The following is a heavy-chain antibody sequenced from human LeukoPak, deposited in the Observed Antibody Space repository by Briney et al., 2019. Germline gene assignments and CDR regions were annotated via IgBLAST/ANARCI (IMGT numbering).Heavy chain of an antibody. D-gene: IGHD2-15*01. CDR2: INPNTGGT. CDR3: ARGDIVVVVAAIGAFDI. J-gene: IGHJ3*02. Sequence: ASVKVSCKASGYTFTGYYLHWVRQAPGQGLERIGWINPNTGGTRYAQKFQARVTMTRDTSISTAYMELSRLRSDDTAMYYCARGDIVVVVAAIGAFDIWGQGTMVTVSS. V-gene: IGHV1-2*02. CDR1: GYTFTGYY.